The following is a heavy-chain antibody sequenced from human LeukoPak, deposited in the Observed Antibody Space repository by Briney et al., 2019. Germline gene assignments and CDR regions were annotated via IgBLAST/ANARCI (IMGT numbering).Heavy chain of an antibody. D-gene: IGHD3-22*01. V-gene: IGHV3-48*01. J-gene: IGHJ4*02. CDR2: ISSSSSTI. CDR1: GFTFSSYS. Sequence: QPGGSLRLSCAASGFTFSSYSMNWVRQAPGKGLEWVSYISSSSSTIYYADSVKGRFTISRDNAKNSLYLQMNSLRAEDTAVYYCARVPFNYYDSSGYFDYWGQGTLVTVPS. CDR3: ARVPFNYYDSSGYFDY.